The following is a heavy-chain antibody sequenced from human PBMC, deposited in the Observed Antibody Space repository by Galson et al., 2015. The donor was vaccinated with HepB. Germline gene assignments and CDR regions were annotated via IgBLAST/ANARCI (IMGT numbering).Heavy chain of an antibody. J-gene: IGHJ4*02. CDR3: AKDRLAYCGGDCYLFDY. CDR1: GFTFSSYG. Sequence: SLRLSCAASGFTFSSYGMHWVRQAPGKGLEWVAVISYDGSNKYYADSVKGRFTISRDNSKNTLYLQMNSLRAEDTAVYYCAKDRLAYCGGDCYLFDYWGQGTLVTVSS. V-gene: IGHV3-30*18. D-gene: IGHD2-21*01. CDR2: ISYDGSNK.